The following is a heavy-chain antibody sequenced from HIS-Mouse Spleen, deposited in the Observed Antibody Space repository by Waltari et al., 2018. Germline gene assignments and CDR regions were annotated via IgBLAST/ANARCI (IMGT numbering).Heavy chain of an antibody. CDR1: GYSISSGYY. Sequence: QVQLQESGPGLVKPSETLSLTCTVSGYSISSGYYCGWIRQPTGKGLEWIGSIYHSGSTYNNPSLKSQLTKSVDTSKNQFSRKRGSVTAADTAVYYCASSEITIAAPSYYFDYWGQGTLVTVSS. CDR3: ASSEITIAAPSYYFDY. V-gene: IGHV4-38-2*02. J-gene: IGHJ4*02. CDR2: IYHSGST. D-gene: IGHD6-6*01.